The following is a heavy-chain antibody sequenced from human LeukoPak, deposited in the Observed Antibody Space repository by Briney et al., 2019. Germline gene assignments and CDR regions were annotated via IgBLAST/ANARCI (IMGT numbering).Heavy chain of an antibody. CDR2: IYSAGFT. D-gene: IGHD6-19*01. V-gene: IGHV3-53*01. CDR1: GFTVSSHS. CDR3: ARADSNGWSNY. J-gene: IGHJ4*02. Sequence: GGSLRLSCAASGFTVSSHSMSWVRQAPGKGLEWVSVIYSAGFTYYADSVKGRFAISRDNSKNTLYLQMNSLRAEDTALYHCARADSNGWSNYWGQGTLVTASS.